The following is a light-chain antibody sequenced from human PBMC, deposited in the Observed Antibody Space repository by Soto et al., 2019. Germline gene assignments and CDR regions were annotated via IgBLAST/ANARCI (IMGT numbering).Light chain of an antibody. CDR3: CSYAGPYNII. CDR2: DVN. V-gene: IGLV2-11*01. CDR1: SSDVGGFNY. Sequence: QSALTQPRSVSGSPGQSVTISCTGTSSDVGGFNYVSWYQQHPGKAPKLMIYDVNKRPSGVPDRFSGSKSGNTASLTISGLQAEDEADYHCCSYAGPYNIIFGVGTKLTVL. J-gene: IGLJ2*01.